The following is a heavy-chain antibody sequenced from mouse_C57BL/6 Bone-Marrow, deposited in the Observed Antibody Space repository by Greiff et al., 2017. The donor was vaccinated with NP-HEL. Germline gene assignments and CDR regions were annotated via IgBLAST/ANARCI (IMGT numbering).Heavy chain of an antibody. CDR1: GYTFTDYE. J-gene: IGHJ3*01. Sequence: QVQLQQSGAELVRPGASVTLSCKASGYTFTDYEMHWVKQTPVHGLEWIGAIDPETGGTAYNQKFKGKAILTADKSSSTAYIELRSLTSEDSAVYYCKNWAWFAYWGQGTLVTVSA. D-gene: IGHD4-1*01. CDR2: IDPETGGT. V-gene: IGHV1-15*01. CDR3: KNWAWFAY.